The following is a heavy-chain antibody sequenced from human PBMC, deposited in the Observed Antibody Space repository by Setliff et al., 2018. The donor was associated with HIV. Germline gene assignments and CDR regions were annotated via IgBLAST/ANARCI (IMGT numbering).Heavy chain of an antibody. V-gene: IGHV4-39*01. CDR3: ARRFEQWLAFDY. Sequence: SETLSLTCTVSGGSISSTSYYWGWIRQPPGKGLEWIGNIYYSGGTDYHPSLKSRVTISVDTSKNQFSLKLGSVTAADTAVYFCARRFEQWLAFDYWGQGTQVTVSS. J-gene: IGHJ4*02. CDR2: IYYSGGT. CDR1: GGSISSTSYY. D-gene: IGHD6-19*01.